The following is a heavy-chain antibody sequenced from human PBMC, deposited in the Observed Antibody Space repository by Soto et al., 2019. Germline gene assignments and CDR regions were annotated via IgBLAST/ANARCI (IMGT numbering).Heavy chain of an antibody. CDR1: VYTFSRYG. CDR3: AKNGQPPYYYYGLDV. J-gene: IGHJ6*02. D-gene: IGHD2-8*01. CDR2: ISGYNGDT. Sequence: QGQLVQSGGEVKKSGASVKVSCKASVYTFSRYGISWVRQAPGQGLEWMGWISGYNGDTNYAQKFQGRVTMTIDTSTTTAYMELRSLTSDDTAVYYCAKNGQPPYYYYGLDVWGQGTTVTVSS. V-gene: IGHV1-18*01.